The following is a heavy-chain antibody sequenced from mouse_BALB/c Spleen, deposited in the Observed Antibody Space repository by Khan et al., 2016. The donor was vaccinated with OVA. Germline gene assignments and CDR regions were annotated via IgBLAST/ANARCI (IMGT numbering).Heavy chain of an antibody. CDR3: ANHGSSSAWFTY. CDR2: INPSTGYT. J-gene: IGHJ3*01. Sequence: QVQLKQSGAELAKPGASVKMSCKASGYTFTSYWMHWVKQRPGPGLEWIGYINPSTGYTEYNQKFKDKATLTADKSSSTAYMQLSSLTSEDSAVYYCANHGSSSAWFTYWGQGTLVTVSA. CDR1: GYTFTSYW. V-gene: IGHV1-7*01. D-gene: IGHD1-1*01.